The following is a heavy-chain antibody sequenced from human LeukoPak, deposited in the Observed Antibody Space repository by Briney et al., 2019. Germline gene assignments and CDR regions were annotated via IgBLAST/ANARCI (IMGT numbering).Heavy chain of an antibody. D-gene: IGHD5-18*01. J-gene: IGHJ6*02. CDR2: ISSSSSYI. CDR1: GFTFSSYS. Sequence: GGSLRLSCAASGFTFSSYSMNWVRQAPGKGLEWVSSISSSSSYIYYADSVKGRFTISRDNAKNSLYLQINSLRAEDTAVYYCARREVRYSYGDYYYYGMDVWGQGTTVTVSS. V-gene: IGHV3-21*01. CDR3: ARREVRYSYGDYYYYGMDV.